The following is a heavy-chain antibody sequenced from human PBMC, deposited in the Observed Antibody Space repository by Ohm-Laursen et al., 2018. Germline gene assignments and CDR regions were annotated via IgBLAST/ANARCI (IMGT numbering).Heavy chain of an antibody. D-gene: IGHD6-19*01. J-gene: IGHJ6*02. CDR3: ARDKVAGLYYYYGMDV. CDR1: GFTVSSNY. V-gene: IGHV3-33*08. CDR2: IWYDGSNK. Sequence: SLRLSCAATGFTVSSNYMSWVRQAPGKGLEWVAVIWYDGSNKYYADSVKGRFTISRDNAKNSLYLQMNSLRAEDTAVYYCARDKVAGLYYYYGMDVWGQGTTVTVSS.